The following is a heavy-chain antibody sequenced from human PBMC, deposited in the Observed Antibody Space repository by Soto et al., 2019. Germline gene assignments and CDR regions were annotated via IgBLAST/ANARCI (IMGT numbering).Heavy chain of an antibody. CDR3: VRSFFCSGGSCYSISSH. CDR2: IYTGGGT. CDR1: GFTVSSND. D-gene: IGHD2-15*01. Sequence: EVQLVESGGGLVQPGGSLRLSCAPSGFTVSSNDMSWVRQAPGKGLEWVSVIYTGGGTYYADSVKGRFTISRDNSKNTLYLRMNSLRDEDTAVYYCVRSFFCSGGSCYSISSHWGQGTLVTVSS. J-gene: IGHJ4*02. V-gene: IGHV3-66*01.